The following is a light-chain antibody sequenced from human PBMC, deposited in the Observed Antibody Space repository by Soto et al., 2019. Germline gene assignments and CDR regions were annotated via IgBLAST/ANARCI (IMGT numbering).Light chain of an antibody. CDR3: HQYHNFPRT. Sequence: INLTHSPSTLSASVGYRVTITFRASQSINGWLAWYQQKPGQAPNLLIYKASTLESGVPSRFSGSGSGTEFTLTVSSLQPDDFATYYCHQYHNFPRTFGQGTKVDIK. J-gene: IGKJ1*01. CDR2: KAS. CDR1: QSINGW. V-gene: IGKV1-5*03.